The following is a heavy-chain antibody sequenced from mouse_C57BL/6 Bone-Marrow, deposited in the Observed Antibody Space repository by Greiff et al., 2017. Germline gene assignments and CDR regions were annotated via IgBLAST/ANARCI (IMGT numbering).Heavy chain of an antibody. Sequence: VKLQQPGAELVKPGASVKLSCKASGYTFTSYWMHWVKQRPGQGLEWIGMIHPNSGSTNYNEKFKSKATLTVDKSSSTAYMQLSSLTSEDSAVYDCARRAIVTTRYYAMDYWGQGTSVTVSS. J-gene: IGHJ4*01. D-gene: IGHD2-5*01. V-gene: IGHV1-64*01. CDR1: GYTFTSYW. CDR3: ARRAIVTTRYYAMDY. CDR2: IHPNSGST.